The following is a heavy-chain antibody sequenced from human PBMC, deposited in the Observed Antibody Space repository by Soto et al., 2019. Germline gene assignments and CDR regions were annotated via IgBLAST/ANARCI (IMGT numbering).Heavy chain of an antibody. CDR3: ARSRGGTGVHFDF. D-gene: IGHD7-27*01. CDR2: MNPDSGDT. V-gene: IGHV1-8*01. J-gene: IGHJ4*02. Sequence: ASVKVSCKASGYTFTNYDINWVRQATGQGPEWMGWMNPDSGDTGYVPNFQGRVSMTRSTSISTAYMELSDLRSEDTAVYYCARSRGGTGVHFDFWGQGTQVTVSS. CDR1: GYTFTNYD.